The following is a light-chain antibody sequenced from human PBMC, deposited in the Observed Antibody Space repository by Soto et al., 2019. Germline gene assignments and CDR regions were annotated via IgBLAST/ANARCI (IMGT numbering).Light chain of an antibody. CDR2: GAS. Sequence: MTQSPGPLSLSPGERATLSCRASQSVRGNLAWYQQRPGQSPRLLIYGASSRATGIPVRFSGSGSGTEFTLSISSLQSEDFAVYYCQQYNNWPFITFGQGTRLEIK. V-gene: IGKV3-15*01. J-gene: IGKJ5*01. CDR1: QSVRGN. CDR3: QQYNNWPFIT.